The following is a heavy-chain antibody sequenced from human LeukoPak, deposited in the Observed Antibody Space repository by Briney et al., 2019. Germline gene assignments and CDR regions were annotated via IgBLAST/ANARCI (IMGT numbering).Heavy chain of an antibody. Sequence: SQTLSLTCNVSGGSISSGSYYWNWIRQPAGKGLEWIGYIYYSGSTNYNPSLKGRVTISVDTSKNQFSLKLSSVTAADTAVYYCARTDGYNLDYNFDYWGQGTLVTVSS. V-gene: IGHV4-61*10. D-gene: IGHD5-24*01. CDR3: ARTDGYNLDYNFDY. CDR1: GGSISSGSYY. CDR2: IYYSGST. J-gene: IGHJ4*02.